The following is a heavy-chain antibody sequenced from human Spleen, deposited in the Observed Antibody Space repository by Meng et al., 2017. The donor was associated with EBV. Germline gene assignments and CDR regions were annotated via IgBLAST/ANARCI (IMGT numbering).Heavy chain of an antibody. Sequence: EVKLVESGGGVVQPGVSLRLSCAASGFPFDDYTMHWVRQPPGKGLEWISLITWDGGSTFYADSVEGRFTVSRDDSTNTVFLQMSSLTAADTAVYYCARIRLVDFWNGYQDSWGQGIRVTVSS. CDR2: ITWDGGST. CDR3: ARIRLVDFWNGYQDS. V-gene: IGHV3-43*01. D-gene: IGHD3-3*01. J-gene: IGHJ4*02. CDR1: GFPFDDYT.